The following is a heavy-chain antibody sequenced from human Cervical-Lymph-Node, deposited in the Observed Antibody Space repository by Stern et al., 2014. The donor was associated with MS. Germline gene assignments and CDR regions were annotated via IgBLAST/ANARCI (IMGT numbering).Heavy chain of an antibody. CDR1: GLTFSNYA. V-gene: IGHV3-23*04. CDR2: ISANGGST. CDR3: AKDSFEGYYFDF. J-gene: IGHJ4*02. Sequence: EVQLVESGGGLVQPGGSLRLSCAVSGLTFSNYAMTWVRQAPGKGLEWVSAISANGGSTFYADSVKGRFAIARDTSKSTLHLQMNSLRADDTAVYYCAKDSFEGYYFDFWGQGTLVAVSS.